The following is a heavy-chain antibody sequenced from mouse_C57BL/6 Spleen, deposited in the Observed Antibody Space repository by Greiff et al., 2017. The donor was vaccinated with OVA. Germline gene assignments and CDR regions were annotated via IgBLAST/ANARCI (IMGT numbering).Heavy chain of an antibody. CDR2: IYPRDGST. D-gene: IGHD1-1*01. V-gene: IGHV1-78*01. Sequence: VQLQQSDAELVKPGASVKISCKVSGYTFTDHTIHWMKQRPEQGLEWIGYIYPRDGSTKYNEKFKGKATLTADKSSSTAYMQVNSLTSEDSAVYFCARRGYYGSHYYYAMDYWGQGTSVTVTS. CDR3: ARRGYYGSHYYYAMDY. J-gene: IGHJ4*01. CDR1: GYTFTDHT.